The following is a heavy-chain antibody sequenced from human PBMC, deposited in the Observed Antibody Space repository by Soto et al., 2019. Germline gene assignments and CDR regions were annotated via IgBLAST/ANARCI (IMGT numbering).Heavy chain of an antibody. V-gene: IGHV3-48*02. CDR3: VRDPYASGIYSIY. D-gene: IGHD3-10*01. CDR1: GFTFSSYW. Sequence: PGGSLRLSCAASGFTFSSYWMHWVRQAPGKGLEWISYISSGGSITHYADSVKGRFTISRDNAKNSLYLEMNSLTDDDTAVYYCVRDPYASGIYSIYWGQGTLVTVSS. J-gene: IGHJ4*02. CDR2: ISSGGSIT.